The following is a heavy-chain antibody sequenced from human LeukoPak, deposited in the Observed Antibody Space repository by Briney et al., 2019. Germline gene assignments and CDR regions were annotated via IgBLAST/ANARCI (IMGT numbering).Heavy chain of an antibody. D-gene: IGHD1-14*01. CDR2: IYYSGST. Sequence: SETLSLTCTVSGGSISSSSYYWGWIRQPPGKGLEWIGSIYYSGSTYYNPSLKSRVTISVDTSKNQFSLKLSSVTAADTAIYYCARHIRRGPGSLNWFDPWGQGTLVTVSS. V-gene: IGHV4-39*01. J-gene: IGHJ5*02. CDR3: ARHIRRGPGSLNWFDP. CDR1: GGSISSSSYY.